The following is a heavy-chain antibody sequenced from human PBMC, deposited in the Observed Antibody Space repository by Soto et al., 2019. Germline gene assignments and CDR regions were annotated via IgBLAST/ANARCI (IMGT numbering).Heavy chain of an antibody. J-gene: IGHJ4*02. CDR1: GFTFSSYA. D-gene: IGHD6-6*01. CDR2: ISDDGDRT. Sequence: EVQLLESGGGLVQPGGSLRLSCAASGFTFSSYAMSWVRQAPGQGLEWVSRISDDGDRTYDPDSVKGRFIISRDNSKNTLYLQMNSLRAKDTAVYYCAKELHRSSSGFDKWGQGTLVTVSS. V-gene: IGHV3-23*01. CDR3: AKELHRSSSGFDK.